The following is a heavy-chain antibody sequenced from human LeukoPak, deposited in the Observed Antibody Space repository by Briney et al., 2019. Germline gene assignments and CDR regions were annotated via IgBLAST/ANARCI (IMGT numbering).Heavy chain of an antibody. CDR3: TYIVVVPAAMSFDP. J-gene: IGHJ5*02. D-gene: IGHD2-2*01. Sequence: SVKVSCKASGGTFSSYAISWVRQAPGQGLEWMGGIIPIFGTANYAQKFQGRVTITADESTSTAYMELSSLRSEDTAVYYCTYIVVVPAAMSFDPWGQGTLVTVSS. CDR2: IIPIFGTA. V-gene: IGHV1-69*13. CDR1: GGTFSSYA.